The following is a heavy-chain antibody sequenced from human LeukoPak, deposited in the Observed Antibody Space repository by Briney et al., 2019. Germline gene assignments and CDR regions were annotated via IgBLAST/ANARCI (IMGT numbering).Heavy chain of an antibody. V-gene: IGHV3-23*01. CDR2: ITGSGNTK. J-gene: IGHJ4*02. CDR3: AKEVLVVIESYFDH. Sequence: GGSLRLSCAASGFTFRDSAMSWVRQAPGKGLEWLSAITGSGNTKYYADSVKGRFTVSRDNNKNTLYLRMNSLRAEDTAIYYCAKEVLVVIESYFDHWGQGSLVTVSS. CDR1: GFTFRDSA. D-gene: IGHD3-22*01.